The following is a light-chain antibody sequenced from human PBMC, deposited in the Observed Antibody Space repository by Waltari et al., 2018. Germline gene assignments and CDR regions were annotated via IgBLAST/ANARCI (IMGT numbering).Light chain of an antibody. V-gene: IGKV3-20*01. J-gene: IGKJ2*01. Sequence: EIVMTQSPGTLSLSPGERATLSCRARQSVRGEYLSWYQQKPGQAPRLLIYGGSNRAAGIPDRFSGSGSGTDFTLTISRLEPEDFAVYYCQQHGYSPLYAFGQGTKLEIK. CDR2: GGS. CDR1: QSVRGEY. CDR3: QQHGYSPLYA.